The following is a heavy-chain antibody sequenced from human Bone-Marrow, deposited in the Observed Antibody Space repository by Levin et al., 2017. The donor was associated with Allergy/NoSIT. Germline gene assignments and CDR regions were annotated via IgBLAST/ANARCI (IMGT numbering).Heavy chain of an antibody. V-gene: IGHV1-18*01. CDR2: ISAYNGNT. Sequence: GESLKISCKASGYTFTSYGISWVRQAPGQGLEWMGWISAYNGNTNYAQKLQGRVTMTTDTSTSTAYMELRSLRSDDTAVYYCARSRIAVAGSPPNYGMDVWGQGTTVTVSS. J-gene: IGHJ6*02. CDR1: GYTFTSYG. D-gene: IGHD6-19*01. CDR3: ARSRIAVAGSPPNYGMDV.